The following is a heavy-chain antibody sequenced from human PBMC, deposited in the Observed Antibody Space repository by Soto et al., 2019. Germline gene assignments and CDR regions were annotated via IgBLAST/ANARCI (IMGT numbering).Heavy chain of an antibody. J-gene: IGHJ4*02. Sequence: SETLSLTCAVSGGSISSRNWWTWVRQAPGKGLEWIGDIYHSGSTNYSPSLKSRVTMSVDKSNNQFSLKLNSVTAADTAVYYCARGAATGYTSGWYYFDYWGQGTLVTVS. V-gene: IGHV4-4*02. D-gene: IGHD6-19*01. CDR1: GGSISSRNW. CDR2: IYHSGST. CDR3: ARGAATGYTSGWYYFDY.